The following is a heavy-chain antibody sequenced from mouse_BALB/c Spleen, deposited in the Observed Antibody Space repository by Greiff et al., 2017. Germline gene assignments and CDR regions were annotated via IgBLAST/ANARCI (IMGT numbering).Heavy chain of an antibody. CDR2: ISDGGSYT. D-gene: IGHD1-1*01. CDR1: GFTFSDYY. CDR3: ARGYGSTYGGLAY. J-gene: IGHJ3*01. Sequence: EVQGVESGGGLVKPGGSLKLSCAASGFTFSDYYMYWVRQTPEKRLEWVATISDGGSYTYYPDSVKGRFTISRDNAKNNLYLQMSSLKSEDTAMYYGARGYGSTYGGLAYWGQGTLVTVSA. V-gene: IGHV5-4*02.